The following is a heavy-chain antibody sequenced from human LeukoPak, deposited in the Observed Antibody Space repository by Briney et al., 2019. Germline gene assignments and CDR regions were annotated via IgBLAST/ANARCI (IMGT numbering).Heavy chain of an antibody. D-gene: IGHD1-26*01. CDR3: ARDMLGASGGFDY. CDR1: GFTFSSYS. J-gene: IGHJ4*02. Sequence: GGSLRLSCAASGFTFSSYSMNWVRQAPGKGLEWVSSISSSSSYIYYADSVKGRFTISRDNAKNSLYLQMNSLRAEDTAVYYCARDMLGASGGFDYWGQGTLVTVSS. CDR2: ISSSSSYI. V-gene: IGHV3-21*01.